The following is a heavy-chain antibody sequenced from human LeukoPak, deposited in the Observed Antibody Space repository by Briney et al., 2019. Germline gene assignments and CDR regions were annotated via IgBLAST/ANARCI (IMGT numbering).Heavy chain of an antibody. Sequence: GGSLRLSCAASGFTVSINYMTWVRQAPGKGLEWVSVIYSGGSTYYADSVKGRFTISRDNSKNTVYLQMNSLRAEDTAVYYCARGWVVATGAYDMWGQGTMVTVSS. D-gene: IGHD1-1*01. V-gene: IGHV3-53*01. CDR3: ARGWVVATGAYDM. CDR1: GFTVSINY. CDR2: IYSGGST. J-gene: IGHJ3*02.